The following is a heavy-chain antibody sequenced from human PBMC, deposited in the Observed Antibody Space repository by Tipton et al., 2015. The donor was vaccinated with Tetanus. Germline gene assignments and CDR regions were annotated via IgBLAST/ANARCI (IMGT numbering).Heavy chain of an antibody. CDR3: ARDDYYDGRGLYYYGLDV. V-gene: IGHV4-39*07. D-gene: IGHD3-22*01. CDR2: IHYTGST. J-gene: IGHJ6*02. CDR1: GGSIIVSNFY. Sequence: TLSLTCRVSGGSIIVSNFYWGWIRQPPGKGLEWIGSIHYTGSTYLNPSLKSRVTISVDTSKNQFSLKVSSVNAADTAVYYCARDDYYDGRGLYYYGLDVWGQGTTVTVSS.